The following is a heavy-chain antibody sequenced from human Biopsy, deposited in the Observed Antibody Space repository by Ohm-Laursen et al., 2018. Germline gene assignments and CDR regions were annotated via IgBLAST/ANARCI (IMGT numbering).Heavy chain of an antibody. CDR3: ARGSNDSGGLYFPR. CDR2: ISCTGYT. V-gene: IGHV4-59*11. Sequence: GTLSFTCTVSGGSFTGHYWTWIRQPPGKGLEWIGHISCTGYTSYNASLKSRVTISVDTSRNHFSLRLSSLTAADTAVYYCARGSNDSGGLYFPRWGQGTLLTVSS. CDR1: GGSFTGHY. D-gene: IGHD4-23*01. J-gene: IGHJ4*02.